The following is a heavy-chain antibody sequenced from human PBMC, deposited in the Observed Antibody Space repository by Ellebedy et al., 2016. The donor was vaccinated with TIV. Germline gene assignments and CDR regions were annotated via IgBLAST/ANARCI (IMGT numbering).Heavy chain of an antibody. V-gene: IGHV3-23*01. Sequence: GESLKISXAASGFTFSDYAMSWVRQAPGKGLEWVSAFFGGGGGAYYADSVKGRFTISRDNSESTLYLQMNSLRAEDTAVYYCAKHRMSDAYNPDSWGQGTLVTVSS. CDR3: AKHRMSDAYNPDS. J-gene: IGHJ4*02. D-gene: IGHD5-24*01. CDR1: GFTFSDYA. CDR2: FFGGGGGA.